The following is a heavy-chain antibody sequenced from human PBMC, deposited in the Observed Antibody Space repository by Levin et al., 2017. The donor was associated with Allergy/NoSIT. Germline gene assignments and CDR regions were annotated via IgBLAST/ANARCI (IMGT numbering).Heavy chain of an antibody. Sequence: SCAASGFTFSSYEMNWVRRDPGKGMEWVSYISSTGSTIYSADSVKGRFTISRDNAKNSLYLHMNSLRAEDTAVYYCARQLGNFWSGYNYFDYWGQGTLVTFSS. CDR3: ARQLGNFWSGYNYFDY. CDR1: GFTFSSYE. D-gene: IGHD3-3*01. V-gene: IGHV3-48*03. CDR2: ISSTGSTI. J-gene: IGHJ4*02.